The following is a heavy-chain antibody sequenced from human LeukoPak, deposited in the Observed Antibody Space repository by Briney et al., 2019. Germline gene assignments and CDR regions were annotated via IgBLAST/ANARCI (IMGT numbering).Heavy chain of an antibody. CDR1: GFTVSSNY. J-gene: IGHJ6*03. CDR3: ARAREYCSSTSRWPSNRCYYYYYMDV. V-gene: IGHV3-7*01. CDR2: IKQDGSEK. Sequence: GGSLRLSCAASGFTVSSNYMSWVRQAPGKGLEWVANIKQDGSEKYYVDSVKGRFTISRDNAKNSLYLQMNSLRAEDTAVYYCARAREYCSSTSRWPSNRCYYYYYMDVWGKGTTVTISS. D-gene: IGHD2-2*01.